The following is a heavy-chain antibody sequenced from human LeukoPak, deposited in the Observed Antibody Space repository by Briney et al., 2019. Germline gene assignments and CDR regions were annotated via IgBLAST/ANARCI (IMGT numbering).Heavy chain of an antibody. V-gene: IGHV1-18*01. CDR3: ARGAAIPTRAGFDY. Sequence: GASVKVSCKASGYTFTSYGISWVRQAPGQGLEWMGWISAYNGNTNYAQKLQGRVTMTTDTSTSTAYMGLRSLRSDDTAVYYCARGAAIPTRAGFDYWGQGTLVTVSS. J-gene: IGHJ4*02. CDR1: GYTFTSYG. CDR2: ISAYNGNT. D-gene: IGHD6-25*01.